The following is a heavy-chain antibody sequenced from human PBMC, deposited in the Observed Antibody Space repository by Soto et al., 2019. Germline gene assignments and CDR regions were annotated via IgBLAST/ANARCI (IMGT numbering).Heavy chain of an antibody. D-gene: IGHD1-1*01. V-gene: IGHV4-4*07. CDR2: IYATGTT. Sequence: SGTLSLTCTVCGASIRGFYWSWIRKSAGKGLEWIGRIYATGTTDYNPSLKSRVMISVDTSKKQFSLKLRSVTAADTAVYYCVRDGTKTLRDWFDPWGQGISVTVSS. CDR3: VRDGTKTLRDWFDP. CDR1: GASIRGFY. J-gene: IGHJ5*02.